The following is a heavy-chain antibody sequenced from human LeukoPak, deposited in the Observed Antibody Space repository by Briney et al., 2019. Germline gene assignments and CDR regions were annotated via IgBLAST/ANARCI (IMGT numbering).Heavy chain of an antibody. CDR3: ARDAGYCSGGICPVDY. V-gene: IGHV1-18*01. J-gene: IGHJ4*02. CDR1: GYTFTSYG. D-gene: IGHD2-15*01. CDR2: ISAYNGNT. Sequence: ASVKLCCTASGYTFTSYGISWVRQAPGQGLEWMGWISAYNGNTNYAQKLQGRVTMTTDTSTSTAYMELRSLRSDDTAVYYCARDAGYCSGGICPVDYWGEGNLVTVSS.